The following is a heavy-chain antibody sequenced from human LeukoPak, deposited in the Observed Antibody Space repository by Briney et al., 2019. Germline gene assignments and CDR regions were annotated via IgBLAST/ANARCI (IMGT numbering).Heavy chain of an antibody. D-gene: IGHD3-3*02. Sequence: SETLSLTCTVSGYSISSGYYWGWIRQPPGKGLEWIGSIYHSGSTNYNPSLKSRVTISVDTSKNQFSLKLSSVTAADTAVYYCARALALDYYYYYYMDVWGKGTTVTVSS. CDR1: GYSISSGYY. V-gene: IGHV4-38-2*02. CDR2: IYHSGST. J-gene: IGHJ6*03. CDR3: ARALALDYYYYYYMDV.